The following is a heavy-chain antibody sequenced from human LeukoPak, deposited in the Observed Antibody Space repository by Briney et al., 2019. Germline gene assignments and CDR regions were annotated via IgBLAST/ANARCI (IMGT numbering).Heavy chain of an antibody. V-gene: IGHV4-30-4*01. CDR3: ARDRDLYGSGDY. CDR2: IYYSGST. Sequence: PSETLSLTCTVSGASISSGDYLWSWIRQPPGMGLEWIGNIYYSGSTNYNASLKSRVTISIDTSKNQFSLKLSSVTAADTAVYYCARDRDLYGSGDYWGQGTLVTVSS. CDR1: GASISSGDYL. D-gene: IGHD3-10*01. J-gene: IGHJ4*02.